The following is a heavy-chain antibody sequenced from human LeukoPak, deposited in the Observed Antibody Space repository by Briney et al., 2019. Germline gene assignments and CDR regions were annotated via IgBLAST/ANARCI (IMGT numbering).Heavy chain of an antibody. D-gene: IGHD6-19*01. V-gene: IGHV3-7*01. CDR2: IGQDGSEN. Sequence: PGGSLRLSCAASGFTFSNYWMNWVRQAPGKGLEWVASIGQDGSENYYVDSEKGRFTISRDNAKNSLYLQMNSLRVEDTAVYYCARGGGWYFDYWGQGALITASS. CDR3: ARGGGWYFDY. CDR1: GFTFSNYW. J-gene: IGHJ4*02.